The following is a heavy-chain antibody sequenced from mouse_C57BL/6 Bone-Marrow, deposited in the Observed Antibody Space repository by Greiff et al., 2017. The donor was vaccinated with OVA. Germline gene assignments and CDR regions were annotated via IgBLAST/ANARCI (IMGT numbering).Heavy chain of an antibody. J-gene: IGHJ3*01. Sequence: VKLQESGAELARPGASVKMSCKASGYTFTSYTMHWVKQRPGQGLEWIGYINPSSGYTTYNQKFKDKATLTADKTSSTAYMQLSSLTSDDSAVYYCARAGAYSNLFAYWGQGTLVTVSA. D-gene: IGHD2-5*01. V-gene: IGHV1-4*01. CDR2: INPSSGYT. CDR3: ARAGAYSNLFAY. CDR1: GYTFTSYT.